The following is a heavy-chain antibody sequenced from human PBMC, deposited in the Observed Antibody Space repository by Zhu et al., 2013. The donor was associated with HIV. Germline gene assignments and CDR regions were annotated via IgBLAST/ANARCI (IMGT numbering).Heavy chain of an antibody. V-gene: IGHV1-69*01. D-gene: IGHD3-16*01. CDR3: ARDSHLMITFGGVPNWFDP. Sequence: QVQLVQSGAEVKKPGSSVKVSCKASGGTFSSYAISWVRQAPGQGLEWMGGIIPIFGTANYAQKFQGRVTITADESTSTAYMELSSLRSEDTAVYYCARDSHLMITFGGVPNWFDPWGQGTLVTVSS. J-gene: IGHJ5*02. CDR1: GGTFSSYA. CDR2: IIPIFGTA.